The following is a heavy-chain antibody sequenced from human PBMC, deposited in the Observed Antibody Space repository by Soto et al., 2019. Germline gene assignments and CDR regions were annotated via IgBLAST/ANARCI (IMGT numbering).Heavy chain of an antibody. J-gene: IGHJ4*02. Sequence: SETLSLTFTVSGGSISSGGYYWSWIRRHPGKGLEWIGYIYYSGSTYYNPSLKSLVTISVDTSKNQFSLKLSSVTAADTAVYYCARERALVGAPYGSGSYGLFDYWGQGTLVTVSS. CDR1: GGSISSGGYY. CDR3: ARERALVGAPYGSGSYGLFDY. V-gene: IGHV4-31*01. D-gene: IGHD3-10*01. CDR2: IYYSGST.